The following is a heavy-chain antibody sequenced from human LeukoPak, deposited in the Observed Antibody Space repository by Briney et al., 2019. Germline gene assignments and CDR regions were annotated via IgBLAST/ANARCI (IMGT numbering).Heavy chain of an antibody. J-gene: IGHJ3*02. CDR1: GGSISNYY. D-gene: IGHD5-18*01. CDR2: IYTSGST. CDR3: ARDSAMGLDALDI. V-gene: IGHV4-4*07. Sequence: SETLSLTCTVSGGSISNYYWSWIRQPAGKGLEWIGRIYTSGSTNYNPSLKSRVTMSVDTSKNQFSLQLQSVTPEDTAVYFCARDSAMGLDALDIWGQGTMVTVSS.